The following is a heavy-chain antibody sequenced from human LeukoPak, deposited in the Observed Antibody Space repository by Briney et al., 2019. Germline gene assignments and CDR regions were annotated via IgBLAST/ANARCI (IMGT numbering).Heavy chain of an antibody. CDR1: GFTFSSHA. CDR2: IGGSGKNT. J-gene: IGHJ4*02. D-gene: IGHD3-10*01. CDR3: AKDLETINPTMD. Sequence: PGGSLRLXCAASGFTFSSHAMSWVRQAPGKALEWVSSIGGSGKNTFYADAVKGRFTISRDNSKDTLYLQMNSLRAEDTAVYYCAKDLETINPTMDWGQGTLVTVSS. V-gene: IGHV3-23*01.